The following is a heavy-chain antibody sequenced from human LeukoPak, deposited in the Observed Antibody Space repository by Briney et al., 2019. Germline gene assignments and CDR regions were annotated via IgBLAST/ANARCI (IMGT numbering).Heavy chain of an antibody. V-gene: IGHV1-69*05. J-gene: IGHJ6*03. CDR3: ARGGRARDYYYMDV. Sequence: ASVKVSCKASGGTFSSYAISWVRQAPGQGLEWMGGIIPIFGTTNYAQKFQGRVTITTDESTSTAYMELSSLRSEDTAVYYCARGGRARDYYYMDVWGKGTTVTVSS. D-gene: IGHD2-15*01. CDR1: GGTFSSYA. CDR2: IIPIFGTT.